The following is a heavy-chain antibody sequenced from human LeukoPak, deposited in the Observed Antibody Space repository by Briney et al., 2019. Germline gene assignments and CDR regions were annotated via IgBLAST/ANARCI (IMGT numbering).Heavy chain of an antibody. V-gene: IGHV4-61*02. J-gene: IGHJ4*02. CDR1: GGSISSGSYY. CDR3: AMTPGYSSSWYSFDY. D-gene: IGHD6-13*01. CDR2: IYTSGST. Sequence: SQTLSLTCTVSGGSISSGSYYWSWIRQPAGKGLEWIGRIYTSGSTNYNPSLKSRVTISVDTSKNQFSLKLSSVTAADTAVYYCAMTPGYSSSWYSFDYWGQGTLVTVSS.